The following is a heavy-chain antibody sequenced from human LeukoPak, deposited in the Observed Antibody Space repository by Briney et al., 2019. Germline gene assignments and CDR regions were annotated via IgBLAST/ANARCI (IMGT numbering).Heavy chain of an antibody. CDR3: ARGGSGYSPPFDY. CDR2: IYYSGST. V-gene: IGHV4-59*01. J-gene: IGHJ4*02. D-gene: IGHD3-3*01. CDR1: GGSISSYY. Sequence: PSETLSLTCTVSGGSISSYYWSWIRRPPGKGLEWIGYIYYSGSTNYNPSLKSRVTISVDTSKNQFSLKLSSVTAADTAVYYCARGGSGYSPPFDYWGQGTLVTVSS.